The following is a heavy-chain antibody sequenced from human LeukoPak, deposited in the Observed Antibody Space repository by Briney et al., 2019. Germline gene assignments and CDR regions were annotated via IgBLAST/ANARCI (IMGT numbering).Heavy chain of an antibody. D-gene: IGHD2-15*01. CDR3: AREGPPLYCSGGSCYPPTQYYYYMDV. Sequence: GGSLRLSCAASGFTFDDYGMSWVRQAPGKGLEWGSGINWNGGSTGYADSVKGRFTISRDNAKNSLYLQMNSLRAEDTALYYCAREGPPLYCSGGSCYPPTQYYYYMDVWGKGTTVTVSS. V-gene: IGHV3-20*04. J-gene: IGHJ6*03. CDR2: INWNGGST. CDR1: GFTFDDYG.